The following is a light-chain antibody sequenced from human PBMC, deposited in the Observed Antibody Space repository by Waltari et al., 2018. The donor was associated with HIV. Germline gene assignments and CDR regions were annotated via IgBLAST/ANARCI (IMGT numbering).Light chain of an antibody. CDR1: ALPKKY. CDR3: YSTDTSGHHRV. J-gene: IGLJ2*01. Sequence: SYELTQPPSVSVSPGQTARITCSGDALPKKYAYWYQQQSGQAPVLVIYEAIKRPSGTPGGFSGSSSGTVATFTISGAQVEDESDYYCYSTDTSGHHRVFGGGTKLTVL. CDR2: EAI. V-gene: IGLV3-10*01.